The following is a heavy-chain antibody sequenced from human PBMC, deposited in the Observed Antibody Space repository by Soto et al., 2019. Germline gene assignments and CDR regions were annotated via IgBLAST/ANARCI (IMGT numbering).Heavy chain of an antibody. D-gene: IGHD6-19*01. Sequence: QVQLVESGGGVVQPGRSLRLSCAASGFTFSSYAMHWVRQAPGKGLEWVAVISYDGSNKYYADSVKGRFTISRDNSKNTLYLQMNSLRAEDTAVYYCVRRASSGWYDDNWFDPWGQGTLVTVSS. CDR2: ISYDGSNK. V-gene: IGHV3-30-3*01. CDR3: VRRASSGWYDDNWFDP. CDR1: GFTFSSYA. J-gene: IGHJ5*02.